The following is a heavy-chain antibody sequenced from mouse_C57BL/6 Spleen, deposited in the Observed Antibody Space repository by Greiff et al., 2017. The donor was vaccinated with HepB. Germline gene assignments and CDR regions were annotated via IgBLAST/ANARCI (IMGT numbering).Heavy chain of an antibody. Sequence: QVQLQQSGAELVRPGTSVKLSCKASGYTFTSYWMHWVKQRPGQGLEWIGVIDPSDSYTNYNQKFKGKATLTVDTSSSTAYMQLSSLTSEDSAVYYCARSPGYWGQGTTLTVSS. CDR2: IDPSDSYT. CDR3: ARSPGY. CDR1: GYTFTSYW. V-gene: IGHV1-59*01. J-gene: IGHJ2*01.